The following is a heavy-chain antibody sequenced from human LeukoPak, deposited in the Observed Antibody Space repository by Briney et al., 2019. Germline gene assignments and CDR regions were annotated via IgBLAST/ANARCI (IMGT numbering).Heavy chain of an antibody. J-gene: IGHJ4*02. D-gene: IGHD3-16*01. CDR3: AHITDLPPFFDY. CDR1: GFSLSTSGVG. V-gene: IGHV2-5*01. CDR2: IYWNDDK. Sequence: SGPTLVKPPEALTLTCTFSGFSLSTSGVGVGWVRQPPEKALGWLDLIYWNDDKRYSPSLKSRLTITKDTSNNQVFLTMTNMDPVDTATYYCAHITDLPPFFDYWGQGTLVTVSS.